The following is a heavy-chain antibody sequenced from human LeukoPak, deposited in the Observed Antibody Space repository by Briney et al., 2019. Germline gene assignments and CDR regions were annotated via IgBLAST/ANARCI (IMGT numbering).Heavy chain of an antibody. Sequence: SQTLSLTCTVSGGSISSGDYYWSWIRQPPGKGLEWIGYIYYSGSTYYNPSLKSRVTISVDTSKNQFSLKLSSVTAADTAVYYCARGDYYCDSSGYYLDWGQGTLVTVSS. CDR2: IYYSGST. CDR1: GGSISSGDYY. V-gene: IGHV4-30-4*01. CDR3: ARGDYYCDSSGYYLD. J-gene: IGHJ4*02. D-gene: IGHD3-22*01.